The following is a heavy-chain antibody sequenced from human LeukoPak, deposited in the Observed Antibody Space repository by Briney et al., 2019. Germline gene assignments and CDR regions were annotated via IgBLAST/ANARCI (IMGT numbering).Heavy chain of an antibody. CDR2: IYSGGST. D-gene: IGHD3-3*01. Sequence: AGGSLRLSCAASGFTVSSNYMSWVRQAPGKGLEWVSVIYSGGSTYYADSVKGRFTISRDNAKNSLYLQMNSLRAEDTAVYYCARDYDQAYARFDPWGQGTLVTVSS. J-gene: IGHJ5*02. CDR3: ARDYDQAYARFDP. CDR1: GFTVSSNY. V-gene: IGHV3-53*01.